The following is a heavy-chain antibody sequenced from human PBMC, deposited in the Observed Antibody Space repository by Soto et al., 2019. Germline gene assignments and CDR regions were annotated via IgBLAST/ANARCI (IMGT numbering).Heavy chain of an antibody. CDR2: INAGNGNT. D-gene: IGHD6-19*01. J-gene: IGHJ6*02. Sequence: ASVQVSCKSSGYTFTSYAMHWVRQAPGQRLEWMGWINAGNGNTKYSQKFQGRVTITRDTSASTAYMELSSLRSEDTAWYYCARDRQWLHNYYYGIDGWGQGTTVTVSS. V-gene: IGHV1-3*01. CDR3: ARDRQWLHNYYYGIDG. CDR1: GYTFTSYA.